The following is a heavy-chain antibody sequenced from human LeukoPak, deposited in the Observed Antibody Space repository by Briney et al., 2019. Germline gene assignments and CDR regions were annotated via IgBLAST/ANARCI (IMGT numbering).Heavy chain of an antibody. J-gene: IGHJ6*03. CDR3: ARDYYDSSRYYYYYMDV. Sequence: SVKVSCDASGGTFSSYAISWVRQAPGQGLEWMGGIIPIFGTANYAQKFQGRVTITTDESTSTAYMELSSLRSEDTAVYYCARDYYDSSRYYYYYMDVWGKGTTVTVSS. V-gene: IGHV1-69*05. CDR1: GGTFSSYA. CDR2: IIPIFGTA. D-gene: IGHD3-22*01.